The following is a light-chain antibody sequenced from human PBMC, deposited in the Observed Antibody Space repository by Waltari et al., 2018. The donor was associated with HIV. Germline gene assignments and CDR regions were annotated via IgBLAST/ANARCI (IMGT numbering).Light chain of an antibody. V-gene: IGKV3-11*01. CDR2: DAS. CDR3: QQRSNWPRT. CDR1: PSVSSN. Sequence: EIVLTQSPATLSLSPGERATLSCRASPSVSSNLAWYRQKPGQAPRLLIYDASNRATGIPARFSGSGSGSDFTLTISSLEPEDFAVYYCQQRSNWPRTFGQGTKVEIK. J-gene: IGKJ1*01.